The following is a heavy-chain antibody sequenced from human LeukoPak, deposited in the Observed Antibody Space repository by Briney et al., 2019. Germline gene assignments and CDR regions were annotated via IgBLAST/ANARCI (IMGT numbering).Heavy chain of an antibody. V-gene: IGHV3-74*01. CDR3: AKSAGGYSYEFDY. CDR1: GFTFSSYW. Sequence: PGGSLRLSCAASGFTFSSYWMHWVRQAPGKGLVWVSRINSDGSSTSYADSVKGRFTISRDNAKNTLYLQMNSLRAEDTAVYYCAKSAGGYSYEFDYWGQGTLVTVSS. CDR2: INSDGSST. J-gene: IGHJ4*02. D-gene: IGHD5-24*01.